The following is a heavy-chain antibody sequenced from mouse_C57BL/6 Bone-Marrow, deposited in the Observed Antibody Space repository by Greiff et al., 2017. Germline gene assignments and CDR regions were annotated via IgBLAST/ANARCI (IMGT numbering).Heavy chain of an antibody. Sequence: EVKLEESGPGLVKPSQSLSLTCSVTGYSITSGYYWNWIRQFPGNKLEWMGYISYDGSNNYNPSLKNRISITRDTSKNQFFLKLNSVTTEDTATEYCAREDDDDDYFDYWGQGTTLTVSS. CDR1: GYSITSGYY. V-gene: IGHV3-6*01. D-gene: IGHD2-4*01. CDR2: ISYDGSN. CDR3: AREDDDDDYFDY. J-gene: IGHJ2*01.